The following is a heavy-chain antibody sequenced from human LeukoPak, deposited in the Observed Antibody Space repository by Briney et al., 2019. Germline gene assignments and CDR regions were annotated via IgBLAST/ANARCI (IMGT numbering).Heavy chain of an antibody. J-gene: IGHJ4*02. CDR1: GGSISSSNW. CDR2: IYHSGST. Sequence: PSEALSLTCTVSGGSISSSNWWSWVRQPPGKGLEWIGEIYHSGSTNYNPSLKSRVTISVDKSKNQFSLKLSSVTAADTAVYYCARLDVDTAMEGDYWGQGTLVTVSS. V-gene: IGHV4-4*02. D-gene: IGHD5-18*01. CDR3: ARLDVDTAMEGDY.